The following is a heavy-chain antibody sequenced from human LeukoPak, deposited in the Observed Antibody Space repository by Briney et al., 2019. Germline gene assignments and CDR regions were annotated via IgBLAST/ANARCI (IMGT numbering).Heavy chain of an antibody. V-gene: IGHV3-21*01. CDR3: ARDRSYDSSGYLTG. D-gene: IGHD3-22*01. CDR2: ISSSSSYI. Sequence: GGSLRLSCAASGFTFSSYSMNWVRQAPGKGLEWVSSISSSSSYIYYADSVKGRFTISRDNAKNPLYLQMNSLRAEDTAVYYCARDRSYDSSGYLTGWGQGTLVTVSS. J-gene: IGHJ4*02. CDR1: GFTFSSYS.